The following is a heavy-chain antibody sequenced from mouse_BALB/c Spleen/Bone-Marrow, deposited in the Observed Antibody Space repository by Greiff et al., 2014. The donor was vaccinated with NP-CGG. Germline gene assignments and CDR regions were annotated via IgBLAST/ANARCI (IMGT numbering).Heavy chain of an antibody. CDR3: TRGLEYVVDY. CDR1: GYSFTGYT. D-gene: IGHD2-13*01. J-gene: IGHJ4*01. V-gene: IGHV1-18*01. CDR2: INPYNGGT. Sequence: EVQRVESGPELVKPGASVKISCKASGYSFTGYTMNWVKQSHGKNLEWIGLINPYNGGTSYNQKFKDKATLTVDKSSSTAYMELLSLTSEDSAVYYCTRGLEYVVDYWGQGTSVTVSS.